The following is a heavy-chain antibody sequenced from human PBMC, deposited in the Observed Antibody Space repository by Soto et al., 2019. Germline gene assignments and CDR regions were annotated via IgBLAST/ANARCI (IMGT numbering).Heavy chain of an antibody. CDR1: GFTFSSYW. CDR3: ARDLSMVTEPGQDY. V-gene: IGHV3-74*01. Sequence: GGSLRLSCAASGFTFSSYWMHWVRQAPGKGLVWVSRINSDGSSLSYADSVKGRFTISRDNAKNTLYLQMNSLGAEDTAGYYCARDLSMVTEPGQDYWGQGTLVTVSS. D-gene: IGHD3-10*01. CDR2: INSDGSSL. J-gene: IGHJ4*02.